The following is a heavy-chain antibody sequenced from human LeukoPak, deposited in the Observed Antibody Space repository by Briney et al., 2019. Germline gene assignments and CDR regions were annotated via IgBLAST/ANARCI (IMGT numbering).Heavy chain of an antibody. CDR1: GFTFSSYD. J-gene: IGHJ3*02. D-gene: IGHD1-26*01. CDR2: IGTAGDT. CDR3: ARDAVGATSDAFDI. Sequence: GGSLRLSCAASGFTFSSYDMHWVRQATGKGLEWVSAIGTAGDTYYPGSVKGRFTISRENAKNSLYLQMNSLRAGDTAVYYCARDAVGATSDAFDIWGQGTMVTVSS. V-gene: IGHV3-13*01.